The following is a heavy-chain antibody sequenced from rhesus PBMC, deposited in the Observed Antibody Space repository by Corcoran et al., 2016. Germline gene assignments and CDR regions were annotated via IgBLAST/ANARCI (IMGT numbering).Heavy chain of an antibody. CDR3: ARGTIAAGLPLSFDY. V-gene: IGHV4-160*01. Sequence: QVQLQESGPGLVKPSETLSLTCAVSGGSISSNYWSWIRQPPGKGLEWIGYIYGSSGITYYNPALKSRVTISTDTSKKQFSLKLSSVTSADTAVYYCARGTIAAGLPLSFDYWGQGVLVTVSS. J-gene: IGHJ4*01. D-gene: IGHD6-13*01. CDR1: GGSISSNY. CDR2: IYGSSGIT.